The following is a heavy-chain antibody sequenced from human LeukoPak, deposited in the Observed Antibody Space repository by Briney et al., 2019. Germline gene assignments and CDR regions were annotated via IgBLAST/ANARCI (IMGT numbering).Heavy chain of an antibody. CDR3: ARNGRKCTGGSCYLDY. J-gene: IGHJ4*02. D-gene: IGHD2-15*01. V-gene: IGHV4-39*01. CDR1: GGSISSSSHY. CDR2: VST. Sequence: PSETLSLTCTVSGGSISSSSHYWGWIRQPPGKGLEWIGVSTYYNPSLKNRVTISRDTSKNQFSLNLSSVTAADTALYYCARNGRKCTGGSCYLDYWGQGILVIVSS.